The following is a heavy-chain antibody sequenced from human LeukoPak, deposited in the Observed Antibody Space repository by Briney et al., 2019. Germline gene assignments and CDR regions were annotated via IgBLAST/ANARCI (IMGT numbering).Heavy chain of an antibody. CDR3: ARGFPNYDFWSGYYLLGWFDP. CDR1: GGSFSGYY. J-gene: IGHJ5*02. V-gene: IGHV4-34*01. D-gene: IGHD3-3*01. Sequence: SETLSLTCAVYGGSFSGYYWSWIRQPPGKGLEWIGEINHSGSTNYNPSLKSRVTISVDTSKNQFSLKLGSVTAADTAVYYCARGFPNYDFWSGYYLLGWFDPWGQGTLVTVSS. CDR2: INHSGST.